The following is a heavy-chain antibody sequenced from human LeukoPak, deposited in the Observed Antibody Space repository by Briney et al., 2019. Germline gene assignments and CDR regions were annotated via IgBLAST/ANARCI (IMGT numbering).Heavy chain of an antibody. J-gene: IGHJ4*02. V-gene: IGHV5-51*01. CDR2: IYPGDSDT. CDR1: GYSFTSYW. D-gene: IGHD3-10*01. Sequence: GESLKISCKGSGYSFTSYWIGWVRQMPGKGLEWMGIIYPGDSDTRYSPSFQGQVTISADKSISTAYLQWSSLKASDTAMYYCARRRGSGSYSSIHFDYWGQGTLVTVSS. CDR3: ARRRGSGSYSSIHFDY.